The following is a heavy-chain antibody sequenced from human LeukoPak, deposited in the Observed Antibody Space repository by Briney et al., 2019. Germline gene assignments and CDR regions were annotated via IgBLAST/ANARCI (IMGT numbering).Heavy chain of an antibody. V-gene: IGHV4-38-2*01. Sequence: SETLSLTCAVSGYSISSGYYWGWIRQPPGKGLEWIGSIHHSGSTYYNPSLKSRVTISVDTSKNQFSLKLSSVTAADTAVYYCARANQNVLRFLEWLSAFDIWGQGTMVTVSS. CDR2: IHHSGST. J-gene: IGHJ3*02. CDR3: ARANQNVLRFLEWLSAFDI. D-gene: IGHD3-3*01. CDR1: GYSISSGYY.